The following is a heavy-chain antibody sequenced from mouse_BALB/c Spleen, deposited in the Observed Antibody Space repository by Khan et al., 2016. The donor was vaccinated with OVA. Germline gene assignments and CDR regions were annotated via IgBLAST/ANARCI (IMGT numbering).Heavy chain of an antibody. D-gene: IGHD2-10*01. CDR2: INTYTGES. CDR1: GYTFTNYG. Sequence: QIQFVQSGPELKKPGETVKISCKASGYTFTNYGMNWVKQAPGKGLKWMGWINTYTGESTYADDFKGRFAFSLETSASTAFLQINNLKNEDTATYFCSRPPYFSYVMVYWGQGTSVTVSS. V-gene: IGHV9-3-1*01. J-gene: IGHJ4*01. CDR3: SRPPYFSYVMVY.